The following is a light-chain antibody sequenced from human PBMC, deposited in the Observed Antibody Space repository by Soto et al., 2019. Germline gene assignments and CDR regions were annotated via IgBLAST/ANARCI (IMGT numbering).Light chain of an antibody. CDR3: QQFAKSST. J-gene: IGKJ1*01. CDR1: HNIERW. Sequence: IQMTQSPSTLSASVGDRVTITCRASHNIERWMAWYQQKRGRAPSLMIFDATTLHSGVQSRFSGGGSGTEFPLPIIGLQADDFATYYCQQFAKSSTFGQGTTVEIK. V-gene: IGKV1-5*01. CDR2: DAT.